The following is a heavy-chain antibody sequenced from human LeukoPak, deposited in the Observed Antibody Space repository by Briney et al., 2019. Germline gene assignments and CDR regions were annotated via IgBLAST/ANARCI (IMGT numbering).Heavy chain of an antibody. V-gene: IGHV3-30*04. CDR2: ISYDGSNK. Sequence: GGSLRLSCAAYGFTFSSYAMHWVRQAPGKGLEWVAVISYDGSNKYYADSVKGRFTISRDNSKNTLYLQMNSLRAEDTAVYYCAREKSNYWYFDLWGRGTLVTVSS. D-gene: IGHD4-11*01. CDR1: GFTFSSYA. J-gene: IGHJ2*01. CDR3: AREKSNYWYFDL.